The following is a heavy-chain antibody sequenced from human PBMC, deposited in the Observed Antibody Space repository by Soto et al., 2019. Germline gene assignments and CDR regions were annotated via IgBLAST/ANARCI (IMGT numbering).Heavy chain of an antibody. CDR1: GFTFSSYW. J-gene: IGHJ4*02. V-gene: IGHV3-7*03. CDR3: AREGSSSWWGGVPVDY. CDR2: IKQDGSEK. D-gene: IGHD6-13*01. Sequence: EVQLVESGGGLVQPGGSLRLSCAASGFTFSSYWMSWVRQAPGKGLEWVANIKQDGSEKYYVDSVKGRFTISRDNAKNSLYLQMNSLRAEDTAVYYCAREGSSSWWGGVPVDYWGQGALVTVSS.